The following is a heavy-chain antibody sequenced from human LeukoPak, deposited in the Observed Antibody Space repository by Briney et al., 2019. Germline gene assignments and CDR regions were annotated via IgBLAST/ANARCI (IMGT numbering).Heavy chain of an antibody. CDR1: GYTCTSYD. V-gene: IGHV1-8*03. D-gene: IGHD3-16*02. J-gene: IGHJ4*02. Sequence: ASVKVSCKASGYTCTSYDINWVRQATGQGLEWMGWMNPNSGNTGYAQKFQGRVTITRNTSISTAYMELSSLRSEDTAVYYCAREADDYVWGSYRYWVYWGQGTLVTVSS. CDR2: MNPNSGNT. CDR3: AREADDYVWGSYRYWVY.